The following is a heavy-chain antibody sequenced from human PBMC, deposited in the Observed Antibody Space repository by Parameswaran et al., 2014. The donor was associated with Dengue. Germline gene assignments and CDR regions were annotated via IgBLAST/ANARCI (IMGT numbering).Heavy chain of an antibody. CDR3: ARVRVTQQPDY. D-gene: IGHD6-13*01. CDR2: ISAYNGNT. Sequence: SWVRQAPGQGLEWMGWISAYNGNTNYAQKLQGRVTMTTDTSTSTAYMELRSLRSDDTAVYYCARVRVTQQPDYWGQGTLVTVSS. J-gene: IGHJ4*02. V-gene: IGHV1-18*01.